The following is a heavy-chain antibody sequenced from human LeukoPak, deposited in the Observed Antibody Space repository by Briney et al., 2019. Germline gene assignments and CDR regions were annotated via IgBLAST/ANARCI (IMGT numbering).Heavy chain of an antibody. V-gene: IGHV1-2*02. Sequence: GASVKVSCKASGGTFSSYAISWVRQAPGQGLEWMGWINPNSGGTNYAQRFQGRVTMTRDTSITTAYMELSRLRSDDTAVYYCAREGGIVVVSATNWFDPWGQGTLVTVSS. J-gene: IGHJ5*02. D-gene: IGHD2-2*01. CDR1: GGTFSSYA. CDR2: INPNSGGT. CDR3: AREGGIVVVSATNWFDP.